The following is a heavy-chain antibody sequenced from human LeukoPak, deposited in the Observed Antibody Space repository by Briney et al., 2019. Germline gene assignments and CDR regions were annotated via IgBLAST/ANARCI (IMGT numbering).Heavy chain of an antibody. CDR1: GYTFTSYY. V-gene: IGHV1-46*01. J-gene: IGHJ6*02. CDR3: ARAGRGIAAAYYYYGMDV. CDR2: INPSGGST. D-gene: IGHD6-13*01. Sequence: ASVKVSCKASGYTFTSYYMHWVRQAPGQGLEWMGIINPSGGSTSYAQKFQGRVTMTRDTSTSTVYMELSSLRSEDTAVYYCARAGRGIAAAYYYYGMDVWGQGTTVTVSS.